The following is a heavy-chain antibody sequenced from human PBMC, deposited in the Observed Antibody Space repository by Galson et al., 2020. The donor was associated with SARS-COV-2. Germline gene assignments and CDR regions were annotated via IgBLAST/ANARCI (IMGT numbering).Heavy chain of an antibody. CDR2: INHSGST. D-gene: IGHD4-17*01. J-gene: IGHJ6*02. CDR3: ARLSTVTTIPNYYYYGMDV. Sequence: SQTLSLTCAVYGGSFSGYYWSWIRQPPGKGLEWIGEINHSGSTNYNPSLKSRVTISVDTSKNQFSLKLSSVTAADTAVYYCARLSTVTTIPNYYYYGMDVWGQGTTVTVSS. CDR1: GGSFSGYY. V-gene: IGHV4-34*01.